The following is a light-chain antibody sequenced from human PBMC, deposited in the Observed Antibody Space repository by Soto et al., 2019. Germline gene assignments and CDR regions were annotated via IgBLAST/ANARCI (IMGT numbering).Light chain of an antibody. Sequence: DIQMTQSPSSLSASVGDTVTITCRASQSISVHLNWYQQKPGKVPKLLIYAASNLQSGVPSSFSGSGSETDFVLTISSLQPEDFAPFYCQQSYITPYTFGQGTKLQIK. CDR3: QQSYITPYT. CDR2: AAS. J-gene: IGKJ2*01. CDR1: QSISVH. V-gene: IGKV1-39*01.